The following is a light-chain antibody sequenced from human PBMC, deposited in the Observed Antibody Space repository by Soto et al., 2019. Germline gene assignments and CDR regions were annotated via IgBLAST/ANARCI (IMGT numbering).Light chain of an antibody. Sequence: IFFPHAPGTLSFPPGERASLSSRASPSSSRSYLDCHQQKRSQAPWLSIYGASIRVTGIPDRFSGSGSGTDFTLTSSILEPEDFAVYCFQQSGSSPTFGQGAKVDI. CDR2: GAS. CDR1: PSSSRSY. V-gene: IGKV3-20*01. CDR3: QQSGSSPT. J-gene: IGKJ1*01.